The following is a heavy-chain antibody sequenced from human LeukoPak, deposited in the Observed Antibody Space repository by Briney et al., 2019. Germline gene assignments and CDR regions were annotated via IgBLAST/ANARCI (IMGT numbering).Heavy chain of an antibody. D-gene: IGHD3-3*01. CDR3: ARVYDFWSGYCTFDY. Sequence: PSVTLSLTCTVSGGSISSYYWSWTRQPPGKGLEWIGYIYYSGSTNYNPSLKSRVTISVDTSKNQFSLKLSSVTAADTAVYYCARVYDFWSGYCTFDYWGQGTLVTVSS. J-gene: IGHJ4*02. V-gene: IGHV4-59*01. CDR1: GGSISSYY. CDR2: IYYSGST.